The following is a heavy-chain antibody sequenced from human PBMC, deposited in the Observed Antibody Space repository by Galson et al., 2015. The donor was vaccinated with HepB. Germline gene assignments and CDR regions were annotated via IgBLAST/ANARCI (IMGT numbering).Heavy chain of an antibody. V-gene: IGHV3-48*02. CDR2: ISSSSSTI. CDR3: ARDGVYSGSYPYYFDN. Sequence: SLRLSCAASGFSFSSYSMNWVRQAPGKGLEWVSYISSSSSTICYADSVKGRFTISRDNAKKSLYLQMNSLRDEDMAVYYCARDGVYSGSYPYYFDNWGQGTLVTVSS. D-gene: IGHD1-26*01. J-gene: IGHJ4*02. CDR1: GFSFSSYS.